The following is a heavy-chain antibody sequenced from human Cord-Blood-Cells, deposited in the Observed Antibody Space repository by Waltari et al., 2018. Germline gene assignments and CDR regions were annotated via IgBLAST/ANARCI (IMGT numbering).Heavy chain of an antibody. Sequence: EVQLVESGGGLVKPGGSLRLSCAASGFTFSSYSMNWVRQAPGRGLGWVSSCRSSSSYIYYADSVKGRFTISRDNAKNSLYLQMNSLRAEDTAVYYCARLRSSSSGRYFDLWGRGTLVTVSS. J-gene: IGHJ2*01. CDR3: ARLRSSSSGRYFDL. D-gene: IGHD6-6*01. V-gene: IGHV3-21*01. CDR1: GFTFSSYS. CDR2: CRSSSSYI.